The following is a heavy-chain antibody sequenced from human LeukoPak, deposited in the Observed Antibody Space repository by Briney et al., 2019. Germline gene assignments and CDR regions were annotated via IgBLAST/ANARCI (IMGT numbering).Heavy chain of an antibody. CDR3: ARPLYSYGFYY. Sequence: PSETLSLTCTVSGGSLSSYYWSWIRQPPGKGLEWIGYIYYSGSTNYNPSLKSRVTISVDTSKNQFSLKLSSVTAADTAVYYCARPLYSYGFYYWGQGTLVTVSS. J-gene: IGHJ4*02. D-gene: IGHD5-18*01. V-gene: IGHV4-59*08. CDR2: IYYSGST. CDR1: GGSLSSYY.